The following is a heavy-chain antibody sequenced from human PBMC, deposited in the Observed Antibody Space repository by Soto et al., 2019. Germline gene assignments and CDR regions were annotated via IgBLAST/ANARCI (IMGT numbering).Heavy chain of an antibody. CDR2: IYPGDSDT. J-gene: IGHJ5*02. Sequence: GESLKISCKGSGYSFTIYWIGWVRQMPGKGLEWMGIIYPGDSDTRYSPSFQGQVTTSADKSISTAYLQWSSLKASDTAMYYCXRLTRTAANLLNNWFDPWGQGTLVTVSS. CDR1: GYSFTIYW. CDR3: XRLTRTAANLLNNWFDP. D-gene: IGHD2-15*01. V-gene: IGHV5-51*01.